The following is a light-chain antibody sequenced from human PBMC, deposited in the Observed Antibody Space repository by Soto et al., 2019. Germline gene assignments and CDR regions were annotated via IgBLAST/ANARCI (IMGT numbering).Light chain of an antibody. V-gene: IGLV2-23*02. CDR2: EVN. J-gene: IGLJ2*01. CDR1: SGDVGTYNL. Sequence: QSALTQPASVSGSPGQSITISCTGTSGDVGTYNLVSWYQQHPSRAPKLIIFEVNKRPSGVSNRLSGSKSGNTASLAISGLQADDEADYHCCSYAGRSNVVCGGGTKLTVL. CDR3: CSYAGRSNVV.